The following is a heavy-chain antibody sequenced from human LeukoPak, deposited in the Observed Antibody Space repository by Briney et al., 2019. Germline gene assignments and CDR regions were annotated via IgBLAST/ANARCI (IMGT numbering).Heavy chain of an antibody. J-gene: IGHJ4*02. D-gene: IGHD3-9*01. CDR2: ISGSGGST. CDR1: GFTFSSYA. CDR3: AKGERLRYFDWLSFSDY. V-gene: IGHV3-23*01. Sequence: GGSLRLSCAASGFTFSSYAMSWVRQAPGKGLEWVSAISGSGGSTYYADSVKGRFTISRDNSKNTLYLQMNSLRAEDTAVYYCAKGERLRYFDWLSFSDYWGQGTLVTVSS.